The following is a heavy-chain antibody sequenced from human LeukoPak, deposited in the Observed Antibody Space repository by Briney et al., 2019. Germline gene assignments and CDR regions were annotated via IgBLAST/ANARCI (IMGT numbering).Heavy chain of an antibody. CDR1: GFTFSSYW. CDR2: IKQDGSEK. CDR3: AREDGYCSGGNCYSYFDS. J-gene: IGHJ4*02. D-gene: IGHD2-15*01. Sequence: PGGSLRLPCAASGFTFSSYWMSWVRQAPGKGLEWVANIKQDGSEKYYVDSVKGRFTISRDNAKNSLYLQMNSLRAEDTAVYYCAREDGYCSGGNCYSYFDSWGQGTLVTVSS. V-gene: IGHV3-7*03.